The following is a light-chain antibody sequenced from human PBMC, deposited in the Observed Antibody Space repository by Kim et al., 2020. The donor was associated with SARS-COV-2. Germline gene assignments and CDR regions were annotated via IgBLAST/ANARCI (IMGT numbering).Light chain of an antibody. V-gene: IGLV2-14*03. J-gene: IGLJ1*01. CDR2: DVS. Sequence: QSALTQPASVSASPGQSITISCTGTSSDVGGYNYVSWYQQHPGKAPNLMIYDVSNRPAGVSNRFSGSKSGNTASLTISGLQAEDEADYYCSSYTSSSTYVFGTGTKVTVL. CDR3: SSYTSSSTYV. CDR1: SSDVGGYNY.